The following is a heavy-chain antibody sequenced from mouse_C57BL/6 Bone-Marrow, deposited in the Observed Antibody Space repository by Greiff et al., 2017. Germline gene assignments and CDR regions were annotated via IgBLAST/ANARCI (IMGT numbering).Heavy chain of an antibody. CDR3: AISGWFFDF. CDR1: GYAFTNSL. J-gene: IGHJ1*03. Sequence: QVQLQQSGAELVRPGTSVKVSCKASGYAFTNSLVEWVKQRPGQGLEWIGVINPGSGGTNYNEKFKGKATLTADKSSRTAYMQLSRLTSEDSAVYFCAISGWFFDFWGTGTTVTVSS. V-gene: IGHV1-54*01. CDR2: INPGSGGT.